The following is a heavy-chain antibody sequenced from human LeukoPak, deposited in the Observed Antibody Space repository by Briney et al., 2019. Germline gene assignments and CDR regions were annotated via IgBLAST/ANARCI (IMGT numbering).Heavy chain of an antibody. CDR3: ARGRPSHYFDY. D-gene: IGHD2-2*01. CDR1: GFTFSSYE. J-gene: IGHJ4*02. CDR2: ISSSGSTI. V-gene: IGHV3-48*03. Sequence: GGSLRLSCAASGFTFSSYEMNWVRHAPGKGLEWVSCISSSGSTIYYADSVKGRFTISRDNAKNSLYLQMNSLRAEDTAVYYCARGRPSHYFDYWGQGTLVTVSS.